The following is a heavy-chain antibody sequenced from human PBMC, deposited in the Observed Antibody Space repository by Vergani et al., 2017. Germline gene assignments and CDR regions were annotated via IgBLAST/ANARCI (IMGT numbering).Heavy chain of an antibody. V-gene: IGHV4-59*01. J-gene: IGHJ5*02. D-gene: IGHD3-10*01. CDR2: MYHRGST. CDR3: GRVADFYGLGIRLLDL. Sequence: QVRLQESGPGLVKPSETLSLTCSVSGGSMSGYYWSWIRQPPGKELEWIGYMYHRGSTNYNPSLETRVTISGDTSKNQFSLKLNSVTAADTAVYYCGRVADFYGLGIRLLDLWGQGILVTVSS. CDR1: GGSMSGYY.